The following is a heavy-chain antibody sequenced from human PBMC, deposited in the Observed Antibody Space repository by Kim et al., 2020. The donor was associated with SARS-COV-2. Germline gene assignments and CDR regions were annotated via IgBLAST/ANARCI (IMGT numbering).Heavy chain of an antibody. V-gene: IGHV1-18*04. CDR3: ARGPTILGVATTLDY. J-gene: IGHJ4*02. D-gene: IGHD3-3*01. Sequence: ASVKVSCKASGYTFTSYPISWVRQAPGQGLEWMGWISAYNGNTNYAQNLQGRVTMTTDTSTSTAYMELRSLGSDDTAVYYCARGPTILGVATTLDYWGQGTPVTISS. CDR2: ISAYNGNT. CDR1: GYTFTSYP.